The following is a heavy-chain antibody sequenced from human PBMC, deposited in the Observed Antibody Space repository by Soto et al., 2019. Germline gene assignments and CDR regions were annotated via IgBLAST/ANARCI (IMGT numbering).Heavy chain of an antibody. J-gene: IGHJ4*02. Sequence: HVQLQESGPGLVKPSETLSLTCTVSGDFSSAHYWSWIRQPPGKGLEWLGYIFFTGNTKYNPSLRSGXSXSXXAAKSQFSLPLPSVTSADTAVYYGAREGGGYRFDYWGQGTRVTVSS. CDR1: GDFSSAHY. D-gene: IGHD3-16*02. V-gene: IGHV4-59*11. CDR3: AREGGGYRFDY. CDR2: IFFTGNT.